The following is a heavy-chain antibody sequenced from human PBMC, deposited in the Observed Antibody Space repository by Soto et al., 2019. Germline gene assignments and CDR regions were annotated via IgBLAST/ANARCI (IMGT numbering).Heavy chain of an antibody. J-gene: IGHJ6*02. Sequence: SETLSLTCTVPGGSISSYYWSWIRQPPGKGLEWIGYIYYSGSTNYNPSLKSRVTISVDTSKNQFSLKLSSVTAADTAVYYCARSCWHPHYYYGMDVWCPGTSVTVSS. CDR2: IYYSGST. CDR3: ARSCWHPHYYYGMDV. V-gene: IGHV4-59*01. CDR1: GGSISSYY. D-gene: IGHD2-15*01.